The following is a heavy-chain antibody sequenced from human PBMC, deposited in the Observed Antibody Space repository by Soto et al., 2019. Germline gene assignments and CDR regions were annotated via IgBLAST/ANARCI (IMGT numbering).Heavy chain of an antibody. V-gene: IGHV3-30*18. J-gene: IGHJ3*02. Sequence: LRLSCAASGFTFISYGMHWVRQAPGKGLEWVAVISYDGSNKYCADSVKGRFTISRDNSKNTLYLQMNSLRAEDTAVYYCAKAMVVVTAISGGGGFDKWGQGTLVTVSS. CDR1: GFTFISYG. D-gene: IGHD2-21*02. CDR2: ISYDGSNK. CDR3: AKAMVVVTAISGGGGFDK.